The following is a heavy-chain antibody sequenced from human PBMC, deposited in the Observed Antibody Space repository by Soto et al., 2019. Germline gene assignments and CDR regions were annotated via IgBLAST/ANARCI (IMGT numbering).Heavy chain of an antibody. D-gene: IGHD3-10*01. J-gene: IGHJ6*02. Sequence: EVQLVESGGGLVKPGGSLRLSCAASGFTFSNAWMSWVRQAPGKGLEWVGRIKSKTDGGTTDYAAPVKGRFTISRDDSKNTLYLQMNSLKTEDTAVYYCTTYRPYGSGSYGMDVWGQGTTVTVSS. CDR3: TTYRPYGSGSYGMDV. CDR2: IKSKTDGGTT. V-gene: IGHV3-15*01. CDR1: GFTFSNAW.